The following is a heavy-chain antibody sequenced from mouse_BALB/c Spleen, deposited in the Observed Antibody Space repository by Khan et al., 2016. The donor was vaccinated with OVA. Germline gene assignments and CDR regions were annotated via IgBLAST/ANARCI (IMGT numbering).Heavy chain of an antibody. D-gene: IGHD2-4*01. CDR1: GYTFTSYD. J-gene: IGHJ4*01. Sequence: QVQLQQSGPELVKPGTLVKISCQASGYTFTSYDINWVKQRPGQGLEWIGWIYPGDGSTKYNEKFKGKATLTADKSSSTAYMPLSSLTSDHSAVCFCAREGLRGVAFDYWGQGTSVTVSS. CDR3: AREGLRGVAFDY. V-gene: IGHV1S56*01. CDR2: IYPGDGST.